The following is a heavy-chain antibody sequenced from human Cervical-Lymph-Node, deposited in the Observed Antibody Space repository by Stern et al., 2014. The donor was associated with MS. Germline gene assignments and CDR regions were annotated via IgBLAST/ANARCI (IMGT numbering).Heavy chain of an antibody. CDR3: ARRSRATYGDSWGFDP. J-gene: IGHJ5*02. D-gene: IGHD4-17*01. CDR1: GYTFTGYY. Sequence: VQLVESGAEVKKPGASVKVSCKASGYTFTGYYMHWVRQAPGQGLEWMGWINPNSGGTNYAQKFQGWVTMTRATSISTAYMELSRLRSDDTAVYYCARRSRATYGDSWGFDPWGQGTLVTVSS. CDR2: INPNSGGT. V-gene: IGHV1-2*04.